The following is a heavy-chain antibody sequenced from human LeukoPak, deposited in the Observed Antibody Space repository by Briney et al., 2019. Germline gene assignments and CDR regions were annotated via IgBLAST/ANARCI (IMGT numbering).Heavy chain of an antibody. CDR1: GDSISSRSYY. CDR3: ARGRYSSSWFTYYYYYMDV. D-gene: IGHD6-13*01. Sequence: PSETLSLTCTVSGDSISSRSYYWGWIRQPPGKGLEWIGTIYYSGTTYYNPSLKSRVTISVDTSKNHFSLKLTSVTAADTAVYYCARGRYSSSWFTYYYYYMDVWGKGTTVTISS. J-gene: IGHJ6*03. V-gene: IGHV4-39*07. CDR2: IYYSGTT.